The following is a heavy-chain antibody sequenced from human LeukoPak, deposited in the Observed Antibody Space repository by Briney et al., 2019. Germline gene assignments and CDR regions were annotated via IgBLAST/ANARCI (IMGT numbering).Heavy chain of an antibody. CDR2: IRNDGSDK. D-gene: IGHD3-10*01. J-gene: IGHJ4*02. Sequence: HPGGSLRLSCAASGFIFSTYGMHWVRQAPGKGLEWVAFIRNDGSDKYYAVSVEGRFTISRDNSKNTLYLQMNSLRAEDTALYYCAKDRAFGQFLWGNDYWGQGTLVTVSS. V-gene: IGHV3-30*02. CDR3: AKDRAFGQFLWGNDY. CDR1: GFIFSTYG.